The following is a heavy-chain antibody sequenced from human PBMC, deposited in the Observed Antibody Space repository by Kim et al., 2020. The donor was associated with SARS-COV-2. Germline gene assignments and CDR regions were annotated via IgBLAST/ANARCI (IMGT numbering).Heavy chain of an antibody. Sequence: GGSLRLSCAASGFTFSSYAMHWVRQAPGKGLEWVAVISYDGSNKYYADSVKGRFTISRDNSKNTLYLQMNSLRAEDTAVYYCARDSDLVMDVWGQGTTVTVSS. CDR1: GFTFSSYA. CDR3: ARDSDLVMDV. D-gene: IGHD6-6*01. V-gene: IGHV3-30-3*01. J-gene: IGHJ6*02. CDR2: ISYDGSNK.